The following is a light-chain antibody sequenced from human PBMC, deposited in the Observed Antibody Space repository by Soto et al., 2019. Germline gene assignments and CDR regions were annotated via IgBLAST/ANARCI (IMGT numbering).Light chain of an antibody. Sequence: DIQMTQSPSTLSASVGDRVTITCRASQSISSWLAWYQQKPGKAPKLLIYKASSLESGVPSRCSGSGSGTEFTLTIRTLQPDDFSTYYCQQFQGTCGQGTKGDIK. V-gene: IGKV1-5*03. CDR2: KAS. CDR3: QQFQGT. CDR1: QSISSW. J-gene: IGKJ1*01.